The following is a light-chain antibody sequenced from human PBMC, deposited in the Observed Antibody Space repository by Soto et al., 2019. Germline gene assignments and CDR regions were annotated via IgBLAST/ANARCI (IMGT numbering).Light chain of an antibody. V-gene: IGKV3-20*01. CDR3: QQYGSSPLT. CDR1: QSVSSNY. CDR2: GAS. Sequence: EIVLTQSPGTLSLSPGERVTLSCRASQSVSSNYLAWYQQKPGQAPRLLIYGASSGATGIPDRFSGSGSGTDFTLTISRLEPEDFAVYYCQQYGSSPLTFGGGTKVDIK. J-gene: IGKJ4*01.